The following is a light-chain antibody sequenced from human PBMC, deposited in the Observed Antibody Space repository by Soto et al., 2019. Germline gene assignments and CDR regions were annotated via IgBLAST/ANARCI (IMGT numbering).Light chain of an antibody. CDR3: QQYNNWPPMST. V-gene: IGKV3-15*01. J-gene: IGKJ2*01. CDR2: GTS. CDR1: QNVGRN. Sequence: EIVMTQSPDTLSVSPGERATLSCRASQNVGRNVAWYQQRPGQAPRLLIHGTSTGAADIPARFSGSVSGTEFTLTINSLQPEDFVIYYCQQYNNWPPMSTFGQGTKLEMK.